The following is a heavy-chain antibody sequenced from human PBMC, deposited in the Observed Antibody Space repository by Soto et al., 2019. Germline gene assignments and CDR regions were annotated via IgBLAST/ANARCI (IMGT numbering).Heavy chain of an antibody. CDR2: ITSGGNT. V-gene: IGHV3-23*01. Sequence: VGSLRLSCAASGFTFSNYPMNWVRQAPGKGLEWASGITSGGNTYYADSVKGRFTISRDNSKNTLYLQVNSLRAEDTALYYCAKKTDSSGWDYWGQGTLVTVSS. D-gene: IGHD6-19*01. CDR3: AKKTDSSGWDY. J-gene: IGHJ4*02. CDR1: GFTFSNYP.